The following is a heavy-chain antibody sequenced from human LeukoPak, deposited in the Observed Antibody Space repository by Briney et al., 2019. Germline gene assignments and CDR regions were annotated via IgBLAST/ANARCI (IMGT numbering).Heavy chain of an antibody. Sequence: SETLSLTCTVSGGSISSYYWSWIRQPPGKGLEWIGYIYTSGSTNYNPSLKSRVTISVDTSKNQFSLKLSSVTAADTAVYYCASGHYYYYYMDVWGQGTTVTVSS. CDR2: IYTSGST. J-gene: IGHJ6*03. CDR1: GGSISSYY. V-gene: IGHV4-4*09. CDR3: ASGHYYYYYMDV.